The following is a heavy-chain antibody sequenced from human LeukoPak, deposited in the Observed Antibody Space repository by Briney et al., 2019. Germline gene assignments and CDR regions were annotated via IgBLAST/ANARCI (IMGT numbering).Heavy chain of an antibody. D-gene: IGHD3-16*02. CDR2: ISSSGSTI. J-gene: IGHJ4*02. Sequence: GGSMRLSCAASGFTFGDYYMSWIRQAPGKGLEWVSYISSSGSTIYYADTVKGRFTISRDNAKNSLYLQMNSLRAEDTAVYYCASLYYDYVWGSYPPGWGQGTLVTVSS. V-gene: IGHV3-11*04. CDR3: ASLYYDYVWGSYPPG. CDR1: GFTFGDYY.